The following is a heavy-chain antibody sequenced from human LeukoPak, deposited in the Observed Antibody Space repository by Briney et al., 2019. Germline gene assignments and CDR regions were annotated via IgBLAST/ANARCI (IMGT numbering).Heavy chain of an antibody. Sequence: GGSLRLSCAASGFTVSSNYMSWVRQAPGKGLEWVSVIYSGGSTYYADSVKGRFTISRDNSKNTLYLQMNSLRAEDTDVYYCARGFVLGYCSSTSCPDYWGQGTLVTVSS. CDR3: ARGFVLGYCSSTSCPDY. J-gene: IGHJ4*02. CDR1: GFTVSSNY. D-gene: IGHD2-2*01. V-gene: IGHV3-66*02. CDR2: IYSGGST.